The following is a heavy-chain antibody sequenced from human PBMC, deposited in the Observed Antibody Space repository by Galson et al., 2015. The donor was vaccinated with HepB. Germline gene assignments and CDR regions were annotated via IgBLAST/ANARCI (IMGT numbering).Heavy chain of an antibody. CDR3: ARDALYYYESGGYRYFDY. D-gene: IGHD3-22*01. J-gene: IGHJ4*02. V-gene: IGHV1-18*01. CDR1: GYTFISYG. CDR2: ISAYNGNT. Sequence: SVKVSCKASGYTFISYGISWVRQAPGQGLEWMGWISAYNGNTKYAQKLQGRVTMTTDTSTSTAYMELRSLRSDDTGVYYCARDALYYYESGGYRYFDYWGQGTLVSVSP.